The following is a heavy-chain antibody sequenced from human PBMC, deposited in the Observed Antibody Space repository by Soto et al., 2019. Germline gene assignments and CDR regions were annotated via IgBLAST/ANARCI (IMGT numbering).Heavy chain of an antibody. J-gene: IGHJ4*02. V-gene: IGHV1-69*12. CDR1: GGTFSSYA. D-gene: IGHD7-27*01. Sequence: QVQLVQSGAEVKKPGSSVKVSCKASGGTFSSYAISWVRQAPGQGLEWMGGIIPIFGTANYAQKFQGRVTITADESTSPAYVELSSLRAEDTAVYYGARDDAGDQRGALWYWGQGTLVTVSS. CDR3: ARDDAGDQRGALWY. CDR2: IIPIFGTA.